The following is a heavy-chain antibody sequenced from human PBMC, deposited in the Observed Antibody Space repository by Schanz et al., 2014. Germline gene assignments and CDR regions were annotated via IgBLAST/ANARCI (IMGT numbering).Heavy chain of an antibody. D-gene: IGHD6-19*01. CDR1: GFTFDDYA. V-gene: IGHV3-66*01. CDR3: AKDLISGWSGFDY. Sequence: EVQLVESGGGVVRPGGSLRLSCAASGFTFDDYAMSWVRQAPGKGLEWVSITYSGGSTYYADSVKGRFTISRDNSKNTLYLLMNSLRAEDTAVYYCAKDLISGWSGFDYWGQGTLXTVSS. CDR2: TYSGGST. J-gene: IGHJ4*02.